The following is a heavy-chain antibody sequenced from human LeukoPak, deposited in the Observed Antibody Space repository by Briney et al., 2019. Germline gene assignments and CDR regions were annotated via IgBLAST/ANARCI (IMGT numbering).Heavy chain of an antibody. CDR3: AKGTRSQYSSSHLDY. CDR2: LSGSGGST. Sequence: GGSLRLSCAASGFTFSSYAMSWVRQAPGKGLEWVSALSGSGGSTYYADSVKGRFNISRDNSKNTLYLQMNSLRAEDTAVYYCAKGTRSQYSSSHLDYWGQGTLVTVSS. CDR1: GFTFSSYA. J-gene: IGHJ4*02. D-gene: IGHD6-13*01. V-gene: IGHV3-23*01.